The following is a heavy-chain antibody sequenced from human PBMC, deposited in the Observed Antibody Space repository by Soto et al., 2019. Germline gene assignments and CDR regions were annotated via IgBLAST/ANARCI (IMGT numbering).Heavy chain of an antibody. CDR1: GYTFTGYY. D-gene: IGHD3-22*01. CDR2: INPNSGGT. Sequence: QVQLVQSGAEVKKPGASVKVSCKASGYTFTGYYMHWVRQAPGHGLEWMGWINPNSGGTNYAQKFQGWVTMTSDTSISTAYMELSMLRSDDTAVYDCARGGIVVVTPSTRNCFDPWGQGTLVTVSS. V-gene: IGHV1-2*04. J-gene: IGHJ5*02. CDR3: ARGGIVVVTPSTRNCFDP.